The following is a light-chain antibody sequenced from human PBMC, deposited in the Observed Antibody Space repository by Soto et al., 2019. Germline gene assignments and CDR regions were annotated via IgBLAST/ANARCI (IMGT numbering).Light chain of an antibody. V-gene: IGLV4-60*02. CDR2: LEGSGSY. J-gene: IGLJ3*02. CDR3: ETWGFNPRV. CDR1: SGHSSYI. Sequence: QLVLTQSSSASASLGSSVKLTCTLSSGHSSYIIAWHQQQPGKAPRYLMKLEGSGSYNKGSGVPDRFSGSSSGADRYLTISNLQFEDEADYYCETWGFNPRVFGGGTKLTVL.